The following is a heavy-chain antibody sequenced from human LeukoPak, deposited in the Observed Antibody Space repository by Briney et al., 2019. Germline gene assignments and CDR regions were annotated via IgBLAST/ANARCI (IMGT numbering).Heavy chain of an antibody. CDR1: GYTFTSYD. D-gene: IGHD2-2*01. CDR2: MNPNSGNT. V-gene: IGHV1-8*01. J-gene: IGHJ4*02. CDR3: AGGPRYCSSTSCFYYFDY. Sequence: GASVKVSCKASGYTFTSYDINWVRQATGQGLEWMGWMNPNSGNTGYAQKFQGRVTMTRNTSISTAYMELSSLRSEDTAVYYCAGGPRYCSSTSCFYYFDYWGQGTLVTVSS.